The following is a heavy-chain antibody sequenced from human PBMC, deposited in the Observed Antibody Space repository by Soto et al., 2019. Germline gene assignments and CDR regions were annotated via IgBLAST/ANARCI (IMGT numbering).Heavy chain of an antibody. V-gene: IGHV4-39*01. J-gene: IGHJ4*02. CDR2: IYYSGST. D-gene: IGHD3-22*01. CDR1: GGSINTNSYY. Sequence: SETLSLTCTVSGGSINTNSYYWGWIRQPPGKGLEWIGSIYYSGSTYYNPSLRSRVTISVDTSRNQFSLKLSSVTAADTAVYYCARHPASQYYYDYSGYAREFVSWCQGTLLKVFS. CDR3: ARHPASQYYYDYSGYAREFVS.